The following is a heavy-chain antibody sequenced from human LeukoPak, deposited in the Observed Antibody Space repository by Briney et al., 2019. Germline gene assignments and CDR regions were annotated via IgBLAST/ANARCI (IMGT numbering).Heavy chain of an antibody. CDR3: TTDPQQLGFYYFDY. D-gene: IGHD6-13*01. V-gene: IGHV3-15*01. CDR2: IKSKTDGGKT. J-gene: IGHJ4*02. Sequence: SGAPMRLSSAAAVFISSNARMWGVHEAGGRLLGWVALIKSKTDGGKTDYAAPVKGRFTISRDDSKNTLYLQMNSLKTEDTAVYYCTTDPQQLGFYYFDYWGQGTLVTVSS. CDR1: VFISSNAR.